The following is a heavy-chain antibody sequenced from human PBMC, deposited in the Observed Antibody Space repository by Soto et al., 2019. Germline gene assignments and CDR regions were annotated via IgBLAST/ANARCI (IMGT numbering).Heavy chain of an antibody. CDR2: ISGSGGST. D-gene: IGHD3-9*01. CDR3: AKSSATSYSCFDY. J-gene: IGHJ4*02. V-gene: IGHV3-23*01. CDR1: GFTFSSYA. Sequence: GSLSLSCAASGFTFSSYAMGWVRQAPGKGLEWVSAISGSGGSTYYADSVKGRFTISRDNSKNTLYLQMNSLRAEDTAVYYCAKSSATSYSCFDYWGQGTLVTVSS.